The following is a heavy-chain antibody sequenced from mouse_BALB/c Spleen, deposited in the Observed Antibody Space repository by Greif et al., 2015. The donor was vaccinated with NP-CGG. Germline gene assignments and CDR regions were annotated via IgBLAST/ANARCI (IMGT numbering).Heavy chain of an antibody. Sequence: VKLMESGAELMKPGASVKISCKATGYTFSSYWIEWVKQRPGHGLEWIGEILPGSGSTNYNEKFKGKATFTADTSSNPAYMQLSSLTSEDSAVYYCARWLLPLDYWGQGTTLTVSS. V-gene: IGHV1-9*01. CDR3: ARWLLPLDY. CDR2: ILPGSGST. CDR1: GYTFSSYW. D-gene: IGHD2-3*01. J-gene: IGHJ2*01.